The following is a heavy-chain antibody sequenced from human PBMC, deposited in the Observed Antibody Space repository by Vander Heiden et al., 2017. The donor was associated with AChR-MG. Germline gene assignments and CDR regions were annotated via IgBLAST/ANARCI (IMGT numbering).Heavy chain of an antibody. D-gene: IGHD3-9*01. CDR2: IRSKANSYAT. CDR3: TRDYDILTGYPS. J-gene: IGHJ5*02. V-gene: IGHV3-73*02. Sequence: EVQLVESGGGSVQPGGSLKLSCAASGFTFSGSAMHWVRQASGNGPEWVGRIRSKANSYATAYAASVKGRFTISRDDSKNTAYLQMNSLKTEDTAVYYCTRDYDILTGYPSWGQGTLVTVSS. CDR1: GFTFSGSA.